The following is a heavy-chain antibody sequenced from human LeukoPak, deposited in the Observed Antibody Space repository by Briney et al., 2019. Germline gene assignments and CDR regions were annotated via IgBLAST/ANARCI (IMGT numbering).Heavy chain of an antibody. CDR3: ARESSPAALYYYYYYGMDV. CDR1: GFTFSNYG. Sequence: GGSLRLSCAASGFTFSNYGMHWVRQAPGKGLEWVAVISSDGNHKYYADSVKGRFTISRDNAKNSLYLQMNSLRAEDTAVYYCARESSPAALYYYYYYGMDVWGQGTTVTVSS. CDR2: ISSDGNHK. D-gene: IGHD2-2*01. J-gene: IGHJ6*02. V-gene: IGHV3-30*03.